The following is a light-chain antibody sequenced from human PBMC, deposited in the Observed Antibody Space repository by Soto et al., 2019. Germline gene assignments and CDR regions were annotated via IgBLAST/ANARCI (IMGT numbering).Light chain of an antibody. Sequence: EIVLTQSPGTLSSSPGERATVSCRASQSIDNRYLAWYQHKPGQAPRLLIYATSSRATGIPDRFGGSGSGTDFTLSINRLEPEDFAVYYCQQYFGSSWTFGQGTKVDIK. J-gene: IGKJ1*01. CDR2: ATS. V-gene: IGKV3-20*01. CDR1: QSIDNRY. CDR3: QQYFGSSWT.